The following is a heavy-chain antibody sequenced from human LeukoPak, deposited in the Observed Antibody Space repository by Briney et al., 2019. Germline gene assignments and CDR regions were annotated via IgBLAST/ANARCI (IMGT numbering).Heavy chain of an antibody. CDR1: GGSITNYY. CDR2: IHYSGST. D-gene: IGHD1-26*01. J-gene: IGHJ4*02. CDR3: ARHSRTYYDFDY. Sequence: KPSETLSLTRTVSGGSITNYYWSWIRQPPGQGLEWIGYIHYSGSTNYNPSLKSRVSISVDMSTNQFSLKLTSVTAADTAVYYCARHSRTYYDFDYWGQGTLVTVSS. V-gene: IGHV4-59*08.